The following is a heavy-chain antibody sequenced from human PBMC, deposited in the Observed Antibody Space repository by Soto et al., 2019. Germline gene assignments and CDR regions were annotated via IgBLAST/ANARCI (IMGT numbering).Heavy chain of an antibody. CDR1: GFTFSSYT. V-gene: IGHV3-23*01. J-gene: IGHJ4*02. CDR2: ISGSGGFT. D-gene: IGHD3-22*01. Sequence: EVQLLESGGGLVQPGGSLRLSCAASGFTFSSYTMTWVRQAPGRGLEWVSSISGSGGFTYYADSVKGRFTISRDNSKNTLYVQMNSLRAEDTAIYYCANDGSYYDSPTDSDYWGQGTLVTVSS. CDR3: ANDGSYYDSPTDSDY.